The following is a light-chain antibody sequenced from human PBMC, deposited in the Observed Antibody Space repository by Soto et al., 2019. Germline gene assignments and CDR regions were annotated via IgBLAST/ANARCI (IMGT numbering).Light chain of an antibody. CDR1: SSDVGGYNY. CDR3: ASYAGSINWV. V-gene: IGLV2-8*01. J-gene: IGLJ3*02. Sequence: QSALTQPPSASGSPGQSVTISCTGTSSDVGGYNYVSWYQQHPGKAPKLMVFEVSKRPSGVPDGFSGSKSGNTASLTVSGLQAEDEADYYCASYAGSINWVFGGGTKLTVL. CDR2: EVS.